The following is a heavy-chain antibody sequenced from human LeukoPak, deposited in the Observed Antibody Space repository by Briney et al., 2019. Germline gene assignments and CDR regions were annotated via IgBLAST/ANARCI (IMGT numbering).Heavy chain of an antibody. CDR3: ARMRTVDSSSWYASRVEYFQH. J-gene: IGHJ1*01. V-gene: IGHV1-18*01. D-gene: IGHD6-13*01. CDR2: ISAYNGNT. Sequence: ASVRVSCKASGYTFTSYGISWVRQAPGQGLEWMGWISAYNGNTNYAQKLQGRVTMTTDTSTSTAYMELRSLRSDDTAVYYCARMRTVDSSSWYASRVEYFQHWGQGTLVTVSS. CDR1: GYTFTSYG.